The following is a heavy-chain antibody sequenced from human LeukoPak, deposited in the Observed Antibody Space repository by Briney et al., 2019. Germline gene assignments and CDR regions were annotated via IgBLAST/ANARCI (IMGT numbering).Heavy chain of an antibody. V-gene: IGHV3-53*01. Sequence: PGGSLRLSCAASGFTVSSNYMSWVRQAPGKGLEWVSVIYSGGSTYYADSVKGRFTISRDNSKNTLYLQMNSLRAEDTAVYYCARERYGLVDYYYYGMDVWGQGTTVTVSS. CDR1: GFTVSSNY. J-gene: IGHJ6*02. CDR2: IYSGGST. CDR3: ARERYGLVDYYYYGMDV. D-gene: IGHD5-18*01.